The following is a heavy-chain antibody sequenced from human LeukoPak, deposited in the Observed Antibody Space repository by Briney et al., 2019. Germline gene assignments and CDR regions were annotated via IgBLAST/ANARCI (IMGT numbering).Heavy chain of an antibody. CDR2: ISSSSSTI. CDR1: GFTFTSYS. Sequence: PGGSLRLSCAVSGFTFTSYSMNWVRQAPGRGLEWLSYISSSSSTIYYADSVKGRFTISRDNAKNSLYLQMNSLRDEDTAVYYCARDRYGDYDLDYWGQGTLVTVSS. J-gene: IGHJ4*02. V-gene: IGHV3-48*02. D-gene: IGHD4-17*01. CDR3: ARDRYGDYDLDY.